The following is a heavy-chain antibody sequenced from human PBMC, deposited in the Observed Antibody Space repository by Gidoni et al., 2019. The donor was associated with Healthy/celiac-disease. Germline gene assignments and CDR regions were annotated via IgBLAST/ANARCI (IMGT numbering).Heavy chain of an antibody. D-gene: IGHD3-3*01. J-gene: IGHJ4*02. CDR1: GFTFSSSA. Sequence: EVQLVESGGGLVQPGGSLRLSCSASGFTFSSSAMHWVRQAPGKGLEYVSAISSNGGSTYYADSVKGRFTISRDNSKNTLYLQMSSLRAEDTAVYYCVKDRRYDFWSGYYSYFDYWGQGTLVTVSS. CDR3: VKDRRYDFWSGYYSYFDY. V-gene: IGHV3-64D*06. CDR2: ISSNGGST.